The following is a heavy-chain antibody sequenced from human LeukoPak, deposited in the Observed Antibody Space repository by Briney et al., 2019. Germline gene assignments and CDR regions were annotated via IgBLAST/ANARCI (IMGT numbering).Heavy chain of an antibody. CDR1: GYTFTSYG. CDR3: ARAKDSYGYSGFDY. D-gene: IGHD5-18*01. J-gene: IGHJ4*02. Sequence: GASVKVSCKASGYTFTSYGISWVRQAPGQGLDWMGWISAYNGHTNYAQKLQGRVTMTTDTSTSTAYMELRSLRSDDTAVYYCARAKDSYGYSGFDYWGQGTLVTVSS. CDR2: ISAYNGHT. V-gene: IGHV1-18*01.